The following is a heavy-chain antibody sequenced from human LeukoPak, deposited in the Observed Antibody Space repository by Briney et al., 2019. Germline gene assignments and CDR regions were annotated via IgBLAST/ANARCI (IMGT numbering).Heavy chain of an antibody. CDR2: IYPDDYDT. CDR3: ARHGHCTNGVCYSNYYYYMDV. Sequence: GESLKISCKGSGYSFTSYWIGWVRQMPGKGLEWMGIIYPDDYDTRYSPSFEGQVIISVDKSISTDYLQWSSLKASDTATYYCARHGHCTNGVCYSNYYYYMDVWGKGTTVTVSS. J-gene: IGHJ6*03. CDR1: GYSFTSYW. V-gene: IGHV5-51*01. D-gene: IGHD2-8*01.